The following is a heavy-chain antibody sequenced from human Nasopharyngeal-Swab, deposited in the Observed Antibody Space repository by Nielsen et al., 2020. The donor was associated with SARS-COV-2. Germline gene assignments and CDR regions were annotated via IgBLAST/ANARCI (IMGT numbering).Heavy chain of an antibody. J-gene: IGHJ3*01. CDR2: IYHTGDT. Sequence: WIRQPPGKGLEWIAEIYHTGDTYYNPSLSSRVTISVDKSNNQFSLKLSSVTAADTAVYYCAKELHLRRAFDLWGQGRMVTVSS. V-gene: IGHV4-4*02. CDR3: AKELHLRRAFDL.